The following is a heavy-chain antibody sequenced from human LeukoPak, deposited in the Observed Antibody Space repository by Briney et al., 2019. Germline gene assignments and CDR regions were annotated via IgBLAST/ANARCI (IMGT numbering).Heavy chain of an antibody. J-gene: IGHJ4*02. Sequence: GASVKVSCKASGYTFAGYYMHWVRQAPGQGLEWMGWINPNSGGTNYAQKFQGRVTMTRDTSISTAYMELSRLRSDDTAVYYCARSRTPYANYYFDDWGQGTLVTVSS. CDR2: INPNSGGT. CDR3: ARSRTPYANYYFDD. V-gene: IGHV1-2*02. CDR1: GYTFAGYY. D-gene: IGHD4/OR15-4a*01.